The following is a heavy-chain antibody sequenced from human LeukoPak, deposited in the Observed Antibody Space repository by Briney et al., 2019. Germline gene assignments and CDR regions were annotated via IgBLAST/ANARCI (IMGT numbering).Heavy chain of an antibody. V-gene: IGHV4-59*01. J-gene: IGHJ4*02. CDR2: IYYSGST. CDR1: GASISSYY. D-gene: IGHD6-13*01. CDR3: ASGPYPAAGTDHQFDY. Sequence: SETLSLTCTVSGASISSYYWSWIPQPPGKGLEWIGYIYYSGSTNYNPTHYNPSLKSRVTISVDTSKNHFSLKLSSVTAADTAVYYCASGPYPAAGTDHQFDYWGPGTLVTVSS.